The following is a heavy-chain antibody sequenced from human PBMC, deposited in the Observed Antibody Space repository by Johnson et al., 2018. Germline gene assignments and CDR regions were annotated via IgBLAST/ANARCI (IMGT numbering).Heavy chain of an antibody. V-gene: IGHV3-30*18. CDR2: ISYDGSNK. CDR1: GFTFSSYG. J-gene: IGHJ6*04. D-gene: IGHD2-2*01. CDR3: AKDLYSSMSCCPGL. Sequence: QVQLVESGGGVVQPGRSLRLSCAASGFTFSSYGMHWVRQAPGKGLEWVAVISYDGSNKYYADSVKGRFTISRDDSKNTLYLQMNSLRAWDTAVYYCAKDLYSSMSCCPGLWGKGTTVTVSS.